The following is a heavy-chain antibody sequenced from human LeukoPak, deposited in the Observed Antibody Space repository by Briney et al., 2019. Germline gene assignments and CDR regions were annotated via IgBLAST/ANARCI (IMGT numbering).Heavy chain of an antibody. Sequence: GASVKVSCKASGYTFTGYYMHWVRQAPGQGLEWMGWINPNSGGTNYEQKFQGRVTMTRDTSISTAYMELSRLRSDDTAVYYCATSRGPIAAAGIDYWGQGTLVTVSS. CDR3: ATSRGPIAAAGIDY. D-gene: IGHD6-13*01. CDR2: INPNSGGT. J-gene: IGHJ4*02. V-gene: IGHV1-2*02. CDR1: GYTFTGYY.